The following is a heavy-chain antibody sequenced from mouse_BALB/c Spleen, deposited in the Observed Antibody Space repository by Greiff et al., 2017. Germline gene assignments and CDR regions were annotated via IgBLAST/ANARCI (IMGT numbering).Heavy chain of an antibody. D-gene: IGHD2-1*01. CDR1: GFSLTSYG. V-gene: IGHV2-2*02. J-gene: IGHJ3*01. Sequence: QVHVKQSGPGLVQPSQSLSITCTVSGFSLTSYGVHWVRQSPGKGLEWLGVIWSGGSTDYNAAFISRLSISKDNSKSQVFFKMNSLQANDTAIYYCARVGNYVGWFAYWGQGTLVTVSA. CDR2: IWSGGST. CDR3: ARVGNYVGWFAY.